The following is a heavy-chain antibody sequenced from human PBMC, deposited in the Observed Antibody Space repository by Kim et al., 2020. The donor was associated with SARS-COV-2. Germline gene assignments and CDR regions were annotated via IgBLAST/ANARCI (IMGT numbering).Heavy chain of an antibody. D-gene: IGHD3-10*01. V-gene: IGHV1-18*01. J-gene: IGHJ5*02. Sequence: ASVKVSCKASGYTFTSYGISWVRQAPGQGLEWMGWISAYNGNTNYAQKLQGRVTMTTDTSTSTAYMELRSLRSDDTAVYYCARDQEVRGVNIGGWFDPWGQGTLVTVSS. CDR3: ARDQEVRGVNIGGWFDP. CDR2: ISAYNGNT. CDR1: GYTFTSYG.